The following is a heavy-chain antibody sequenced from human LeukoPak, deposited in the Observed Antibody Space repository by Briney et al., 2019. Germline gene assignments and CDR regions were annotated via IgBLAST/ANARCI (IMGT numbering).Heavy chain of an antibody. CDR1: GFTFSSYW. D-gene: IGHD1-26*01. Sequence: PGGSLRLSCAASGFTFSSYWMSWVRQAPGKGLEWVANIKQDGSEKYYVDSVKGRFTISRDNAKNSLYLQMNSLRAEDTAVYYCARDPRAGNYYYYGMDVWGQGTTDTVSS. J-gene: IGHJ6*02. CDR2: IKQDGSEK. V-gene: IGHV3-7*01. CDR3: ARDPRAGNYYYYGMDV.